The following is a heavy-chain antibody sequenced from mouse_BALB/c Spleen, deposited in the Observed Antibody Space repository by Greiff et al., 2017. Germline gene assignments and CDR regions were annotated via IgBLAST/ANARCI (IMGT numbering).Heavy chain of an antibody. V-gene: IGHV2-9-2*01. J-gene: IGHJ3*01. CDR1: GFSLTSYD. CDR3: VRGDLFAY. CDR2: IWTGGGT. Sequence: QVQLKQSGPGLVAPSQSLSITCTVSGFSLTSYDISWIRQPPGKGLEWLGVIWTGGGTNYNSAFMSRLSISKDNSKSQVFLKMNSLQTDDTAIYYCVRGDLFAYWGQGTLVTVSA.